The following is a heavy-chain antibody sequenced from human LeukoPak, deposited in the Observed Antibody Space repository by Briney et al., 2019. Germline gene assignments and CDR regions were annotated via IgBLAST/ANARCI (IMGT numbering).Heavy chain of an antibody. CDR1: GASISIYY. CDR2: IHPSGST. J-gene: IGHJ4*02. Sequence: ASETLSLTCTVSGASISIYYWSWIRQPAGKGLEWIGRIHPSGSTNYNPSLKSRVTLSVDASKNEFSLKLSSVTAADTAVYYCARGPPPDLDYWGRGTLVTVSS. CDR3: ARGPPPDLDY. V-gene: IGHV4-4*07.